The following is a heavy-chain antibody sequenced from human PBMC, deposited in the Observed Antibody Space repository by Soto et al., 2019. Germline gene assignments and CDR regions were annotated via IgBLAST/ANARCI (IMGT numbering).Heavy chain of an antibody. CDR1: GGTFSRYA. D-gene: IGHD6-19*01. CDR3: ARPRLRSSGWYYFDY. CDR2: IIPIFGTA. V-gene: IGHV1-69*13. Sequence: SVQVSCKASGGTFSRYAISWVRQATGQGLEWMGGIIPIFGTANYAQKFQGRVTITADESTSTAYMELSSLRSEDTAVYYCARPRLRSSGWYYFDYWGQGTRGTVSA. J-gene: IGHJ4*02.